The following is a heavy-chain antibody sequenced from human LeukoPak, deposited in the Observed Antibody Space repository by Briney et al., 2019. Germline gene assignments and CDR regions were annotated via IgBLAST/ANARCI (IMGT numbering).Heavy chain of an antibody. J-gene: IGHJ5*02. CDR3: ARDEGELFDP. CDR1: GFTFSSYS. CDR2: ISSSSSYI. V-gene: IGHV3-21*01. Sequence: GGSLRLSCAASGFTFSSYSMNWVRQAPGKGLEWVSSISSSSSYIYYADSVKGRFTISRDNAKNSLHLQMNSLRAEDTAVYYCARDEGELFDPWGQGTLVTVSS. D-gene: IGHD1-7*01.